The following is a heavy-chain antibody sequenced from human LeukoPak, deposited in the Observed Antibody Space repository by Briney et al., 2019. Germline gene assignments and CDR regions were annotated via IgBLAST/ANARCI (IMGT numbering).Heavy chain of an antibody. CDR3: AATYYYDSSGLGGYFDL. CDR2: ISWNSGSI. V-gene: IGHV3-9*01. Sequence: GGSLRLSCAASGFTFDDYAMHWVRQAPGKGLEWVSGISWNSGSIGYADSVKGRFTISRDNAKNSLYLQMNSLRAEDTALYYCAATYYYDSSGLGGYFDLWGRGTLVTVPS. D-gene: IGHD3-22*01. CDR1: GFTFDDYA. J-gene: IGHJ2*01.